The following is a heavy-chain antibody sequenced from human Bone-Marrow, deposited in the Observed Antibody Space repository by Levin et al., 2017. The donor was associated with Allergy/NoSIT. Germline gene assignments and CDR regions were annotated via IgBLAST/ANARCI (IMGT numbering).Heavy chain of an antibody. V-gene: IGHV3-33*01. CDR1: GFTFSSYG. CDR3: ARDSRAATRSIAARPQVNYGMDV. D-gene: IGHD6-6*01. Sequence: PGESLKISCAASGFTFSSYGMHWVRQAPGKGLEWVAVIWYDGSNKYYADSVKGRFTISRDNSKNTLYLQMNSLRAEDTAVYYCARDSRAATRSIAARPQVNYGMDVWGQGTTVTVSS. J-gene: IGHJ6*02. CDR2: IWYDGSNK.